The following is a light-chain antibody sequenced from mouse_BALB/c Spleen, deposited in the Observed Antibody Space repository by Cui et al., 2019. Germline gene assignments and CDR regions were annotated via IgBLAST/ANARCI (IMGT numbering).Light chain of an antibody. CDR1: SSVSS. J-gene: IGKJ5*01. Sequence: QIVLTQSPAIMSASPGEKVTITCSASSSVSSLHWFQQKPGTPPKLWIYSTSNLASGVPARFSGSGSGTSYSLTISRMEAEDAATYYCQQRSSYPLTFGAGTKLELK. CDR2: STS. CDR3: QQRSSYPLT. V-gene: IGKV4-57*01.